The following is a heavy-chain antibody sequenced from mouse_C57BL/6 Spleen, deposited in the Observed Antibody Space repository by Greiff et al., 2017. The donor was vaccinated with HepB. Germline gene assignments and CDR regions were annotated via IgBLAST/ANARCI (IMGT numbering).Heavy chain of an antibody. CDR2: INPSTGGT. CDR3: ARGPYYGYYFDY. D-gene: IGHD2-10*01. CDR1: GYSFTGYY. V-gene: IGHV1-42*01. Sequence: VQLQQSGPELVKPGASVKISCKASGYSFTGYYMNWVKQSPEKSLEWIGEINPSTGGTTYNQKFKAKATLTVDKSSSTAYMQLKSLTSEDSAVYYCARGPYYGYYFDYWGQGTTLTVSS. J-gene: IGHJ2*01.